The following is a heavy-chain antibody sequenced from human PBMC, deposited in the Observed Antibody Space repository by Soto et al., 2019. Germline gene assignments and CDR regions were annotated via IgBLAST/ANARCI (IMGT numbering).Heavy chain of an antibody. CDR1: GYSISAYY. Sequence: QVQLVQSGTEVKKPGASVKVSCQASGYSISAYYIHWVRQAPGQGLEWMGWIDPKNGGTVSAQKFQGRLTMTRDTSNSTVYMDLSGLTSDDTALYYCGRDDYGIFPYWGQGSLVTVSS. CDR3: GRDDYGIFPY. CDR2: IDPKNGGT. J-gene: IGHJ4*02. V-gene: IGHV1-2*02. D-gene: IGHD3-10*01.